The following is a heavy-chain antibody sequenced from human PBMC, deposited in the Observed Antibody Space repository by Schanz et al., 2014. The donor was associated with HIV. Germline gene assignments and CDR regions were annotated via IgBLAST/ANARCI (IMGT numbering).Heavy chain of an antibody. J-gene: IGHJ6*02. CDR1: GFTFDSYT. Sequence: EVQVVDSGGGLVKPGGSLRLSCVVSGFTFDSYTMNWVRQAPGKGLEWVSSISGGSGDKLYADSIKGRFTISRDNSKNTLYLQMNSLRDEDTAVYYCARASFDTNSTNSIIHGMDVWGQGTTVTVSS. D-gene: IGHD2-2*02. V-gene: IGHV3-21*01. CDR3: ARASFDTNSTNSIIHGMDV. CDR2: ISGGSGDK.